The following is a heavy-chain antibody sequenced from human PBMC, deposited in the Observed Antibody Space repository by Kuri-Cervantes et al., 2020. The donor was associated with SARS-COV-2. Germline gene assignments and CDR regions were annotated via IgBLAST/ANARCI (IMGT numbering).Heavy chain of an antibody. CDR2: INPNSGGT. D-gene: IGHD5-18*01. CDR3: ARDDGGYSYGRAPFDY. CDR1: GYTFTGYY. Sequence: ASVKVSCKASGYTFTGYYVHWVRQAPGQGLEWLGWINPNSGGTNYAQKLQGRVSMTRNTSISTAYLEVSRLRSDDTAVYYCARDDGGYSYGRAPFDYWGQGTLVTVSS. J-gene: IGHJ4*02. V-gene: IGHV1-2*02.